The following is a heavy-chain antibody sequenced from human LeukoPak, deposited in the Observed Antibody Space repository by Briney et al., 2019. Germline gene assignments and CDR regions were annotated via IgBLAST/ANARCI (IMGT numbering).Heavy chain of an antibody. D-gene: IGHD6-19*01. V-gene: IGHV3-48*01. CDR2: ISASNSTI. CDR3: AGARAVASFDY. Sequence: GRSLRLSCAASGFTFSSYGMHWVRQAPGKGLEWVSYISASNSTIYYADSVKGRFTISRDNAKNSLYLQMNSLRAEDTAIYYCAGARAVASFDYWGQGTLVAVSS. J-gene: IGHJ4*02. CDR1: GFTFSSYG.